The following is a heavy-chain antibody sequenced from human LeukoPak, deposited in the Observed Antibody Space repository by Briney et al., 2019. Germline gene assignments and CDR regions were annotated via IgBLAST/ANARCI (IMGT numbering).Heavy chain of an antibody. CDR3: ARTIINLNYFDY. Sequence: SVKVSCKASGGTFSSYAISWVRQAPGQGLEWMGGIIPIFGTANYAQKFQGRVTITADESTSTAYMELSSLRSEDTAVYYCARTIINLNYFDYWGRGTLVTVSS. V-gene: IGHV1-69*13. CDR2: IIPIFGTA. D-gene: IGHD3-9*01. J-gene: IGHJ4*02. CDR1: GGTFSSYA.